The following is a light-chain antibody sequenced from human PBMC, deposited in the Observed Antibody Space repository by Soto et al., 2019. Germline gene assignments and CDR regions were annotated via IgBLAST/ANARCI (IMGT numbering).Light chain of an antibody. J-gene: IGKJ4*01. V-gene: IGKV1-39*01. Sequence: DIQLTQSPSSLSASVGDRVTMTCRASQSISSYLNWYQQKPGKAPKLLIYAASSLQSGVPSRFSGSGSGTDFSLTVSSLQPEDFGTYYCQQANSFPLTFGGGTKVDIK. CDR2: AAS. CDR1: QSISSY. CDR3: QQANSFPLT.